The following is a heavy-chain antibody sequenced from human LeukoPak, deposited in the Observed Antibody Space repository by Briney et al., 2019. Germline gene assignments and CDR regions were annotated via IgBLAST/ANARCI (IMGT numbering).Heavy chain of an antibody. J-gene: IGHJ4*02. Sequence: GGSLRLSCAASGFTFSSYWMSWVRQAPGKGLEWVANIKQDGSEKYYVDSVKGRFTISRDNAKNSVYLQMNNLRAEDTALYYCARDAGNSGYGCDSWGQGTLVTVSS. CDR2: IKQDGSEK. CDR1: GFTFSSYW. D-gene: IGHD5-12*01. V-gene: IGHV3-7*01. CDR3: ARDAGNSGYGCDS.